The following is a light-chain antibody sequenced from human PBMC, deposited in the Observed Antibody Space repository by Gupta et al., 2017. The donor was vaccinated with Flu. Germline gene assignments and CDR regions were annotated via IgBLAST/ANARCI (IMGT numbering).Light chain of an antibody. CDR2: RGS. Sequence: VTLGRPASTCRRSSRGLGHSDCNNYLPWFQQRPGQSPRRLTYRGSKREPGVPDRFSGSGSGTDFTLIISRVEAEDVGVYYCRQCAPWPRAFGQGTKLEIK. V-gene: IGKV2-30*02. CDR3: RQCAPWPRA. J-gene: IGKJ1*01. CDR1: RGLGHSDCNNY.